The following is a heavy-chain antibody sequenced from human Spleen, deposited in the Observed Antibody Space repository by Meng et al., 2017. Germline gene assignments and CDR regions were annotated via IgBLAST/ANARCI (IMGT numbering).Heavy chain of an antibody. CDR2: VHTSGNT. D-gene: IGHD6-13*01. J-gene: IGHJ5*02. Sequence: QVQSLWSGQGVGKPSQTMSLICVVAGGSISSRSYHWTWIRQPAGKGLEWIGRVHTSGNTNYNPSLKSRVTISVDTSKNQFSLKLSSVTAADTAVYYCAGDKAAAGRNWFDPWGQGTLVTVSS. V-gene: IGHV4-61*02. CDR3: AGDKAAAGRNWFDP. CDR1: GGSISSRSYH.